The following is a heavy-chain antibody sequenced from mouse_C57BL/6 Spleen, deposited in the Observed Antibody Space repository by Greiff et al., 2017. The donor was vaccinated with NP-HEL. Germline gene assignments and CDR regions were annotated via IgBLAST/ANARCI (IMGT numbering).Heavy chain of an antibody. J-gene: IGHJ2*01. V-gene: IGHV5-6*01. CDR1: GFTFSSYG. CDR2: ISSGGSYT. D-gene: IGHD1-1*01. CDR3: ARYYGSSEDY. Sequence: EVKLQESGGDLVKPGGSLKLSCAASGFTFSSYGMSWVRQTPDKRLEWVATISSGGSYTYYPDSVKGRFTISRDNAKNTLYLQMSSLKSEDTAMYYCARYYGSSEDYWGQGTTLTVSS.